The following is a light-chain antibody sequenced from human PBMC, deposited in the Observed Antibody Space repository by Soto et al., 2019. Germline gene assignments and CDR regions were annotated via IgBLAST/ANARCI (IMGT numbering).Light chain of an antibody. V-gene: IGKV1-5*01. CDR3: QQYNSDSCT. CDR2: DAS. J-gene: IGKJ1*01. Sequence: DIQMTQSPSTLSASVGDRVTVTCRASQSISNWLNWYQQKPGKAPKLLIYDASSLEGGVPSRFSGSGSGTEFTLTISSLQPDDFATYYCQQYNSDSCTFGQGTKVDIK. CDR1: QSISNW.